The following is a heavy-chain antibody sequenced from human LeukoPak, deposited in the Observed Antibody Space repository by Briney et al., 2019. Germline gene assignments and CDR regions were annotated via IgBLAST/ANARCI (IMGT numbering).Heavy chain of an antibody. CDR1: GFTFSTCN. V-gene: IGHV3-48*01. J-gene: IGHJ4*02. CDR2: ISSSSITR. Sequence: GGSLRLSCAASGFTFSTCNMNWVRQAPGKGLEWVSYISSSSITRYYADSVKGRFTISRDNAKNSLFLQLNSLRAEDTAVYYCARDLRAYYFDDWGQGTLVTVSS. CDR3: ARDLRAYYFDD. D-gene: IGHD2-21*01.